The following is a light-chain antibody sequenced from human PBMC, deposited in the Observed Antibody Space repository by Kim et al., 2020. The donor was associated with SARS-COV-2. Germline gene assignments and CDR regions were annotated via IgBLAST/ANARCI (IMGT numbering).Light chain of an antibody. CDR3: AAWDDSRSVV. V-gene: IGLV1-47*01. Sequence: QSVLTQPPSASGTPGQRVTISCSGSSSNIGSNYVYWYQQLPGTAPKLLIYRNNQRPSGVPDRFSGSKSGTSASLAISGLRSEDEADYYCAAWDDSRSVVFGGGTQLTVL. CDR1: SSNIGSNY. CDR2: RNN. J-gene: IGLJ2*01.